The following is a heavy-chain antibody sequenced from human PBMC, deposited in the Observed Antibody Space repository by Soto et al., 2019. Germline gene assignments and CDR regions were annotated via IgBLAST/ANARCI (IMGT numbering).Heavy chain of an antibody. CDR3: ARLISSSVYYYYYGMDV. CDR1: GYSFTSYW. J-gene: IGHJ6*02. D-gene: IGHD6-13*01. V-gene: IGHV5-10-1*01. CDR2: IDPSDSYT. Sequence: GEYLKISCKGSGYSFTSYWISWVRQMPGKGLEWMGRIDPSDSYTNYSPSFQGHVTISADKSISTAYLEWSSLKASDTAMYYCARLISSSVYYYYYGMDVWGQGTTVTVSS.